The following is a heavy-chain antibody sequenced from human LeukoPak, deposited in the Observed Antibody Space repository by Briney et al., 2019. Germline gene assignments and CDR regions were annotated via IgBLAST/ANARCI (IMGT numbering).Heavy chain of an antibody. CDR3: ARIHSLYYYDSSGYGAFDI. J-gene: IGHJ3*02. V-gene: IGHV3-33*01. CDR2: IWNDGSNK. CDR1: GFTFSSYG. Sequence: TGRSLRLSCAASGFTFSSYGMHWVRQAPGKGLEWVAVIWNDGSNKYYADSVKGRFTISRDNSKNTLYLQMNSLGAEDTAVYYCARIHSLYYYDSSGYGAFDIWGQGTMVTVSS. D-gene: IGHD3-22*01.